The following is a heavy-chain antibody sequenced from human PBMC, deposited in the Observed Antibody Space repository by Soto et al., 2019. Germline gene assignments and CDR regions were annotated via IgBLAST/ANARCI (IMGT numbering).Heavy chain of an antibody. J-gene: IGHJ6*02. CDR1: GGSISSGDYY. CDR3: ARAGIHYDFWSSSGSYGMDV. V-gene: IGHV4-30-4*01. Sequence: PSETLSLTCTVSGGSISSGDYYWSWIRQPPGKGLEWIGYIYYSGSTYYNPSLKSRVTISVDTSKNQFSLKLSSVTAADTAVYYCARAGIHYDFWSSSGSYGMDVWGQGTTVTVSS. CDR2: IYYSGST. D-gene: IGHD3-3*01.